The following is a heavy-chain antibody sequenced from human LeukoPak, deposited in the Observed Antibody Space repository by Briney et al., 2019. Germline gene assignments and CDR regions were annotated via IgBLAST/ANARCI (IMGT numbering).Heavy chain of an antibody. Sequence: PSETLSLTCTVSGVSISSYYWRWLRQPAGKGLEWIVHIYISGSTNYNRYLKGRVTMSVDTSKNQFSLKLSSVTAADTAVYYCARAYCSSTSCYYDAFDIWGQGTMVTVSS. CDR2: IYISGST. J-gene: IGHJ3*02. V-gene: IGHV4-4*07. CDR1: GVSISSYY. D-gene: IGHD2-2*01. CDR3: ARAYCSSTSCYYDAFDI.